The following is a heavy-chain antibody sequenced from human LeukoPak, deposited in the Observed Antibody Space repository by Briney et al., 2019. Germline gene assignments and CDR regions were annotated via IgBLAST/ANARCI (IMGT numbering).Heavy chain of an antibody. CDR1: GFTFSSYA. Sequence: GALRLSCAASGFTFSSYAMSWVRQAPGKGLEWVSAISGSGGSTYYADSVKGRFTISRDNSKNTLYLQMNSLRAEDTAVYYCAKDLAGYYYDSSGYHTPDYWGQGTLVTVSS. D-gene: IGHD3-22*01. V-gene: IGHV3-23*01. CDR3: AKDLAGYYYDSSGYHTPDY. CDR2: ISGSGGST. J-gene: IGHJ4*02.